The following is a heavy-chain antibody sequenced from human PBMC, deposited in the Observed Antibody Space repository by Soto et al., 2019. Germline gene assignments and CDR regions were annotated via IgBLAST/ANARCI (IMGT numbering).Heavy chain of an antibody. D-gene: IGHD6-13*01. Sequence: GGSLRLSCAASGFTFSGSSMHWVRQASGKGLEWVGRIRSKANSYATAYAASVKGRFTISRDDSKNTAYLQMNSLKTEDTAVYYCTRRAAAAGRSSYWGQGTLVTVSS. CDR2: IRSKANSYAT. CDR1: GFTFSGSS. J-gene: IGHJ4*02. V-gene: IGHV3-73*01. CDR3: TRRAAAAGRSSY.